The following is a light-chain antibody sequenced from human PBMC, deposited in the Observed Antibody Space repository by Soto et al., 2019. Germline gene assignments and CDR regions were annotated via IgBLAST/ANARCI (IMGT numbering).Light chain of an antibody. Sequence: QSALAQPSSVSGSPGQSITISCTGTSTDVGGYNYVSWYQHHPGKGPKLIIYEVNNRPSGVSDRFSGSKSGNKASLTISNLEAEDESDYYCGSYTSTDTPFVCGTGTKVTV. J-gene: IGLJ1*01. CDR1: STDVGGYNY. CDR3: GSYTSTDTPFV. CDR2: EVN. V-gene: IGLV2-14*01.